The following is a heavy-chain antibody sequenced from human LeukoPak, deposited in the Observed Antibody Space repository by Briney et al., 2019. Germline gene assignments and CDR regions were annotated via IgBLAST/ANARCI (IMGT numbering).Heavy chain of an antibody. Sequence: PGGSLRLSCAASGFSFSRDWMHWVRQAPGKGLVWVSRINSDGSRTNYADSVKGRFTISRDNAKNTLYLQMNSLRVEDTAVYYCARDGAGGLLLDYWGQGTLLTVSS. V-gene: IGHV3-74*01. D-gene: IGHD3-22*01. CDR1: GFSFSRDW. CDR2: INSDGSRT. CDR3: ARDGAGGLLLDY. J-gene: IGHJ4*02.